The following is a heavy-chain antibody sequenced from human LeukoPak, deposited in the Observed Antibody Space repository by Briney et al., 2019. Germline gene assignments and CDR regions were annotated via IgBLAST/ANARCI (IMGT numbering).Heavy chain of an antibody. CDR2: FYSGGTT. CDR3: ARVSFGPASEWFDP. V-gene: IGHV3-53*01. CDR1: GFNVRSKY. J-gene: IGHJ5*02. D-gene: IGHD3/OR15-3a*01. Sequence: PGGSLRLSCAASGFNVRSKYMSWVRQAPGKGLECVSVFYSGGTTAYADSVKGRFTVSIDNSNNTLYLQMNSLRAGDTAVYYCARVSFGPASEWFDPWGQGTLVTVSS.